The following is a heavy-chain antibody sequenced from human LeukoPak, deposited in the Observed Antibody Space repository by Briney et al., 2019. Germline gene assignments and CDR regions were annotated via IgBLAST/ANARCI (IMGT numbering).Heavy chain of an antibody. CDR1: VYTFTGYC. J-gene: IGHJ3*02. CDR3: ARGPALSQAIRVAGSRVAFDI. V-gene: IGHV1-2*02. D-gene: IGHD6-19*01. Sequence: ASVKVSCKASVYTFTGYCMHSVRQAPGQGLEWMGWINPNSGGTNYAQKFQGRVTMTRDTSISTAYMELSRLRSDDTAVYYCARGPALSQAIRVAGSRVAFDIWGQGTMVTVSS. CDR2: INPNSGGT.